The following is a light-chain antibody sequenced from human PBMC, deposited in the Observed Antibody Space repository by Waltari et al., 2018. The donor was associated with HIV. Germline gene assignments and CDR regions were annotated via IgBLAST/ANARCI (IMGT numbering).Light chain of an antibody. CDR2: DVS. Sequence: DIQMTQSPSSLSASVGDRVTITCQASQDISNYLNWYQQRPGKAPKLLIYDVSNLEKGVPSRFSGSGSGTDFTLTISSLQPEDIATYYCQQFNTLPLTFGGGTKVEIK. J-gene: IGKJ4*01. CDR1: QDISNY. CDR3: QQFNTLPLT. V-gene: IGKV1-33*01.